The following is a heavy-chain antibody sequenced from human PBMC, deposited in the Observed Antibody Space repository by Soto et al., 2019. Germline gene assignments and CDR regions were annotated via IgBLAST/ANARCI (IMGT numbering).Heavy chain of an antibody. CDR3: TRDVRPQEYYDYIWGSYRDY. J-gene: IGHJ4*02. Sequence: GGSLRLSCTASGFTFGDYAMSWFRQAPGKGLEWVGFIRSKAYGGTTEYAASVKGRFTISRDDSKSIAYLQMNSLKTEDTAVYYCTRDVRPQEYYDYIWGSYRDYWGQGTLVTVSS. V-gene: IGHV3-49*03. CDR2: IRSKAYGGTT. CDR1: GFTFGDYA. D-gene: IGHD3-16*02.